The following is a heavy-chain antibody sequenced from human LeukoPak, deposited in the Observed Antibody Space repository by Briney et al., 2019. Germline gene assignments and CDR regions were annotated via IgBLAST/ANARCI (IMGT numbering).Heavy chain of an antibody. CDR1: GFTFSNYA. Sequence: PGGSLRLSCAASGFTFSNYAMSWVRQAPGKGLEWVSAITGSGGNTYYADFVKGRFTISRDNSKSTVFLQMNSLRAEDTAVYYCASAAGWESAYWGQGTLVTVSS. J-gene: IGHJ4*02. V-gene: IGHV3-23*01. D-gene: IGHD1-26*01. CDR2: ITGSGGNT. CDR3: ASAAGWESAY.